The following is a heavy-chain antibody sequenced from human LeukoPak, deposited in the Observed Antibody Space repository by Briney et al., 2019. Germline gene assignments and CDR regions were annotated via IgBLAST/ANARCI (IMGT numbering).Heavy chain of an antibody. CDR2: IRYDGRNK. V-gene: IGHV3-30*02. D-gene: IGHD3-22*01. Sequence: GGSLRLSCAASGFTFSTYGMHWVRQAPGKGLEWVAFIRYDGRNKYYADSVKGRFTISRDNSKNPLCLQMNSLRAEDTAVYYCAKDPTHYRVWDYYETIGLSYWGQGTLVTVSS. J-gene: IGHJ4*02. CDR1: GFTFSTYG. CDR3: AKDPTHYRVWDYYETIGLSY.